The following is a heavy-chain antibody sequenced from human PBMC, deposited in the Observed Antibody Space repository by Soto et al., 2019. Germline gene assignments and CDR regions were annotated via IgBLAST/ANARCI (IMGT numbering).Heavy chain of an antibody. CDR2: ISAFNGQT. Sequence: QVQLVQSGDEVKKPGASVKFSCRASGYTFTSYGVSWVRQPPGQGLEWLGWISAFNGQTNYIQKVQGRVTLTTEASTSTAYMELRSLRSDDTAVYYCARGGDYYYGLDVWGQGTTVSVSS. CDR3: ARGGDYYYGLDV. D-gene: IGHD3-16*01. CDR1: GYTFTSYG. J-gene: IGHJ6*02. V-gene: IGHV1-18*01.